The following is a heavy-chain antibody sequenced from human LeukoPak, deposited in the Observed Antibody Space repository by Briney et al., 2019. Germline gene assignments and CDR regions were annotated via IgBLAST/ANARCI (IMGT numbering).Heavy chain of an antibody. CDR2: IYYSGST. CDR3: STLRDYDSSGYTTGYFDY. CDR1: DTPSSATY. D-gene: IGHD3-22*01. J-gene: IGHJ4*02. V-gene: IGHV4-59*01. Sequence: PSETLSLTCTVLDTPSSATYWSWIRQPPGKGLEWIGYIYYSGSTNYNPSLKSRVTISVDTSKNQFSLKLSSVTAFITALYYCSTLRDYDSSGYTTGYFDYWGQGTLVTVSS.